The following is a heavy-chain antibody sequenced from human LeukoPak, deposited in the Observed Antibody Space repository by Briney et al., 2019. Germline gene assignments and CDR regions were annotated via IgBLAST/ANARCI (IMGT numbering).Heavy chain of an antibody. Sequence: PAGPLRLFCAASGFSFSSCARLWVRQAPGKGLKWVAVIWNDGSKEKYADSVKGRFTISRDNSKNILYLQMNSLRAEDTAMYYCATDRGGSPFDYWGQGTLVTVSS. V-gene: IGHV3-33*01. CDR1: GFSFSSCA. CDR3: ATDRGGSPFDY. D-gene: IGHD3-3*01. CDR2: IWNDGSKE. J-gene: IGHJ4*02.